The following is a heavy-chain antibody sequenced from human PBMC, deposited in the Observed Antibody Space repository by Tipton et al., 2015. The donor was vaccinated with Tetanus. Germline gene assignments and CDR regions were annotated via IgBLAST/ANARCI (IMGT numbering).Heavy chain of an antibody. J-gene: IGHJ3*02. CDR1: GSTFSSYG. V-gene: IGHV3-33*01. Sequence: SGSTFSSYGVHWVRQAPGKGLEWVAVIWYDGSNKYYADSVKGRFTISRDNSKNTLYLQMNSLRAEDTAVYYCARDGSAADAFDIGGKGTMVTASS. D-gene: IGHD6-25*01. CDR2: IWYDGSNK. CDR3: ARDGSAADAFDI.